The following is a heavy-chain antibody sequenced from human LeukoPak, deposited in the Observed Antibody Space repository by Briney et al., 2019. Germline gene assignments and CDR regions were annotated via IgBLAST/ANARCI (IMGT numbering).Heavy chain of an antibody. D-gene: IGHD4-17*01. Sequence: GGSLRLSCAASGFTFSSYWMSWVRQAPGKGPEWVANIKQDGSEKYYVDSVKGRFTISRDNAKNSLYLQMNSLRAEDTAVYYCAREKTTVTTPWFDPWGQGTLVTVSS. J-gene: IGHJ5*02. CDR2: IKQDGSEK. V-gene: IGHV3-7*01. CDR1: GFTFSSYW. CDR3: AREKTTVTTPWFDP.